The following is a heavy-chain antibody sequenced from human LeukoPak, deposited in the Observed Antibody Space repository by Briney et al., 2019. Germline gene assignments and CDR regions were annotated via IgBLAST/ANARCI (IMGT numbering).Heavy chain of an antibody. CDR1: GGSISSYY. Sequence: SDTLSLTCTVSGGSISSYYWSWIRHSPGKGLEWIAYIHNSGSNNYIPSLECRVTISVDTSKNPFSMKLSSVTAADTAVYYCARGFYDSSGYSSPFDYWGQGTLVTVSS. J-gene: IGHJ4*02. CDR3: ARGFYDSSGYSSPFDY. D-gene: IGHD3-22*01. CDR2: IHNSGSN. V-gene: IGHV4-59*07.